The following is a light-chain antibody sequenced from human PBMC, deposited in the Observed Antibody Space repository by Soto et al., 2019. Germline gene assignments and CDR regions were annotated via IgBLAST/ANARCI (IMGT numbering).Light chain of an antibody. V-gene: IGKV1-5*03. CDR1: QSISVW. CDR2: KAS. CDR3: QQYNSYSPT. J-gene: IGKJ1*01. Sequence: DIQMTRSPSTLSASVGDRVTITCRASQSISVWLAWYQQKAGKAPNLLIYKASRLESGVPSRFSRSGSEKEFTLTISGLQPGDSATYYCQQYNSYSPTFGQGTKVEIX.